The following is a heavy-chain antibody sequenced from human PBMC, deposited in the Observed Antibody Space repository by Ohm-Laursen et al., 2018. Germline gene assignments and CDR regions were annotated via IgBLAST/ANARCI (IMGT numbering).Heavy chain of an antibody. CDR1: GGSISSTSYY. D-gene: IGHD1-1*01. CDR2: IYYTGST. J-gene: IGHJ4*02. V-gene: IGHV4-39*01. Sequence: SQTLSLTCTVSGGSISSTSYYWGWIRQPPGKGLEGIGSIYYTGSTYFNPSLQSRFTISVDTSKNQFSLNLISVTAADTAMYYCARKTDWNHYYFDYWGQGTLVTVSS. CDR3: ARKTDWNHYYFDY.